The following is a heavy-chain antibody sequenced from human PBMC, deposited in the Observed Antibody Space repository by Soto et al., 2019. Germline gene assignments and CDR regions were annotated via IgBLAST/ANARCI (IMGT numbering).Heavy chain of an antibody. Sequence: QVQLQESGPGLVKPSQTLSLTCTVSGGSISSGGYYWSWIRQHPGKGLEWIGYIYHSGSTYYNPYLKSRVTISVDTSKNQFSLKLSSVTAADTAVYYCARGDGYKHWYFDLWGRGTLVTVSS. CDR1: GGSISSGGYY. J-gene: IGHJ2*01. D-gene: IGHD5-12*01. CDR2: IYHSGST. CDR3: ARGDGYKHWYFDL. V-gene: IGHV4-31*03.